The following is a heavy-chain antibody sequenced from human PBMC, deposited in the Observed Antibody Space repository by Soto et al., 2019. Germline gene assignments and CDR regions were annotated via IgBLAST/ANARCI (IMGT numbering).Heavy chain of an antibody. Sequence: QVQLVQSGAEVKKPGSSVKVSCKASGGTFSSHGISWVRQARGQGLEWMGGIIPVFGTPHYAQKFKGRVTITADEPTSTAYMGLSSLTSADTDVHYFARDVDSPEIVTWFDLWSQGQLVTVSS. J-gene: IGHJ5*02. CDR1: GGTFSSHG. CDR2: IIPVFGTP. V-gene: IGHV1-69*12. D-gene: IGHD2-21*01. CDR3: ARDVDSPEIVTWFDL.